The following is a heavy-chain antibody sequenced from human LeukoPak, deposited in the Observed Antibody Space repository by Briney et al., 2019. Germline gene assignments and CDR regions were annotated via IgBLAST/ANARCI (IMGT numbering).Heavy chain of an antibody. J-gene: IGHJ4*02. D-gene: IGHD5-18*01. CDR3: ARTTYTYGYPGY. CDR2: INSEGCTI. Sequence: PGGSLRLSCAGSGITFSTYWMHWVRQAPGKGLVWVSRINSEGCTISYADSVKGRFTISRDNAKNTLYLQMNSLRAEDTAVYYCARTTYTYGYPGYWGQGTLVTVSS. V-gene: IGHV3-74*01. CDR1: GITFSTYW.